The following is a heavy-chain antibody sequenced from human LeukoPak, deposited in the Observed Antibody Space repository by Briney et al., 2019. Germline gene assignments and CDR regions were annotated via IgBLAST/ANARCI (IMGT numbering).Heavy chain of an antibody. Sequence: SETLSLTCTVSGDSISSYYWNWIRQPPGKGLEWIGYVYHSGITNYNPSLKSRVTISVDTSKNQFSLRLTSLTAADTAVYCCARALRQQLVTGWFDPWGQGTLVTVSS. V-gene: IGHV4-59*01. D-gene: IGHD6-13*01. CDR2: VYHSGIT. J-gene: IGHJ5*02. CDR1: GDSISSYY. CDR3: ARALRQQLVTGWFDP.